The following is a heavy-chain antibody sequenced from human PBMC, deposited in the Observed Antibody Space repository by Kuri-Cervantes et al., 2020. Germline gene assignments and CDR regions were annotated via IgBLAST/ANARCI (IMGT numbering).Heavy chain of an antibody. J-gene: IGHJ4*02. D-gene: IGHD6-19*01. CDR3: ARSTSGTPFDY. CDR2: IYYSGST. CDR1: GGSISSGDYY. V-gene: IGHV4-30-4*08. Sequence: SETLSLTCTVSGGSISSGDYYWSWNRQPPGKGLEGIGYIYYSGSTYYNPYLKSRVTISVDKSKNQFSLKLYSVTAADTAVYYCARSTSGTPFDYWGQGTLVTVSS.